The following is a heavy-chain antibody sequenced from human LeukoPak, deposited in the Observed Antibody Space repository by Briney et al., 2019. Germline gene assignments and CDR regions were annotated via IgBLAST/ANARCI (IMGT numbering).Heavy chain of an antibody. CDR1: GGSISSYY. CDR3: ARGRNYDFWSGYPRLDGMDV. CDR2: IYYSGST. V-gene: IGHV4-59*06. D-gene: IGHD3-3*01. J-gene: IGHJ6*02. Sequence: PSETLSLTCTVSGGSISSYYWSWIRQHPGKGLEWIGYIYYSGSTYYNPSLKSQVTISVDTSKNQFSLKLSSVTAADTAVYYCARGRNYDFWSGYPRLDGMDVWGQGTTVTVSS.